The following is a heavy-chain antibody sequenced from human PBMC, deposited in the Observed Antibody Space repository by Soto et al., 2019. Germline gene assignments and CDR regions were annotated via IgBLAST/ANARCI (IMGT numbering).Heavy chain of an antibody. Sequence: QVQLQQWGAGLLKPSETLSLTCAVYGGSFSGYYWSWIRQPPGKGLEWIGEINHSGSTNYNPSLKSRVTISVDTSKNQVSLKLSSVTAADTAVYYCASHPVREQQLATQFDYWGQGTLVTVSS. J-gene: IGHJ4*02. V-gene: IGHV4-34*01. CDR1: GGSFSGYY. D-gene: IGHD6-13*01. CDR3: ASHPVREQQLATQFDY. CDR2: INHSGST.